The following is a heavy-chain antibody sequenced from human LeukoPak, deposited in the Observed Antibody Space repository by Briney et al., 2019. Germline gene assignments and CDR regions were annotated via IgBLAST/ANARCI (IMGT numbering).Heavy chain of an antibody. D-gene: IGHD3-3*01. CDR3: ARGPVLRFLEWPGHYMDV. J-gene: IGHJ3*01. CDR1: GGTFSSYA. V-gene: IGHV1-69*05. Sequence: SVKVSCKASGGTFSSYAISWVRQAPGQGLEWMGGIIPIFGTANYAQKFQGRVTITTDESTSTAYMELSSLRSEDTAVYYCARGPVLRFLEWPGHYMDVWGQGTMVTVSS. CDR2: IIPIFGTA.